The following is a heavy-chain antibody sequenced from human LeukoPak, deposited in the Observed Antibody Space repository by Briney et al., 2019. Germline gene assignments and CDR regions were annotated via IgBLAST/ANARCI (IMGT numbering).Heavy chain of an antibody. Sequence: GGSLRLSCAASGFTFSDFYMSWLRQAPGKGPERVSYISHSGHIMSYADSVKGRFTISRDNAKNSLYLQMNSLRAEDTAVYYCARTSYSYGLFDFWGQGTLVTVSS. J-gene: IGHJ4*02. D-gene: IGHD5-18*01. CDR3: ARTSYSYGLFDF. CDR1: GFTFSDFY. V-gene: IGHV3-11*01. CDR2: ISHSGHIM.